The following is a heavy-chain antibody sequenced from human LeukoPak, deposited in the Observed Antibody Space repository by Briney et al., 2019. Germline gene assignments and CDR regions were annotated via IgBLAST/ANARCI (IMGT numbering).Heavy chain of an antibody. Sequence: GGSLRLSCAASGFTFSSYSMNWVRQAPGKGLEWVSSISSSSSYIYYADSVKGRFTISRDNAKNSLYLQMNSLRVEDTAVYYCARAVVGSPHAFDIWDQGTMVTVSS. J-gene: IGHJ3*02. CDR3: ARAVVGSPHAFDI. CDR2: ISSSSSYI. CDR1: GFTFSSYS. D-gene: IGHD1-26*01. V-gene: IGHV3-21*01.